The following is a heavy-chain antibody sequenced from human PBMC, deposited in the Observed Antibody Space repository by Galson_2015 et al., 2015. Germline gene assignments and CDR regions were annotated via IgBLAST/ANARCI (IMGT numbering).Heavy chain of an antibody. J-gene: IGHJ6*03. V-gene: IGHV4-59*08. CDR1: GGSISSHY. CDR2: IYDTGST. D-gene: IGHD3-3*01. CDR3: ARQDQYYDFWSGYSRYYYYMDV. Sequence: ETLSLTCTVSGGSISSHYWSWIRQPPGKGLEWIGYIYDTGSTNYNPSLKSRVTISVDTSKNQFSLKLSSVTAADTGVYYCARQDQYYDFWSGYSRYYYYMDVWGKGTTVTVSS.